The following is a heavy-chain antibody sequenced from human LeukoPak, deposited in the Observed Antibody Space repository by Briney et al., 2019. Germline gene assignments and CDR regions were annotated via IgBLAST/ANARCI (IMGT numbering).Heavy chain of an antibody. CDR2: ISAHNGNT. Sequence: ASVKVSCKASGYTFTSYGISWVRQAPGQGLEWMGWISAHNGNTNFAQKLQGRVTMTTDTSTSTAYMELRSLRSDDTAVYYCARDPGPRIHMVRGVIYWGQGTLVTVSS. D-gene: IGHD3-10*01. CDR3: ARDPGPRIHMVRGVIY. V-gene: IGHV1-18*01. J-gene: IGHJ4*02. CDR1: GYTFTSYG.